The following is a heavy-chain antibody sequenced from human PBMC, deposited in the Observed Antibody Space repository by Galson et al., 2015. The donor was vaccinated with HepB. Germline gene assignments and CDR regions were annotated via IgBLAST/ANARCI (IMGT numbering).Heavy chain of an antibody. J-gene: IGHJ5*01. Sequence: SLGLSCAASGFTFSDCGVGWARQAPGKGLEWGSSISGHGGSTYYAESVKGRFTISRDNSKNMLHLQMNSLRAEDTAVYYCAKHPPRVTMIVVVPGGWFDSWGQGTLVTVAS. V-gene: IGHV3-23*01. CDR3: AKHPPRVTMIVVVPGGWFDS. CDR1: GFTFSDCG. CDR2: ISGHGGST. D-gene: IGHD3-22*01.